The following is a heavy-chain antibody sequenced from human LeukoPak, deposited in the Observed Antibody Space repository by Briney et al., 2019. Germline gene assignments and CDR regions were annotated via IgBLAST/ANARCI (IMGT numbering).Heavy chain of an antibody. CDR2: ISYSGDT. Sequence: PSETLSLTCTVSGGSFSSHYWSWIRQPPGKGLEWIGCISYSGDTYSKPSLKTRLTISVDASKNQFSLKLTSVTAADTAVYYCARDVLVTSSPDAFDIWGQGTMVTVSS. D-gene: IGHD2-21*02. V-gene: IGHV4-59*06. CDR3: ARDVLVTSSPDAFDI. CDR1: GGSFSSHY. J-gene: IGHJ3*02.